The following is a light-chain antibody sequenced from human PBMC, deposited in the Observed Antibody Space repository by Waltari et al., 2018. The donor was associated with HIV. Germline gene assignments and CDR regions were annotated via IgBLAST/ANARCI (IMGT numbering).Light chain of an antibody. J-gene: IGKJ2*01. V-gene: IGKV1-6*01. CDR1: QGGGND. CDR3: LQDYSWPYT. CDR2: GAS. Sequence: AIQMTQSPTSLSASVRDRVTITCRASQGGGNDLSWYQQKPGMAPTLLIYGASISQNGVPGRFSGSGSGADFTLTISSLQAEDLATYYCLQDYSWPYTFGQGTKLEIK.